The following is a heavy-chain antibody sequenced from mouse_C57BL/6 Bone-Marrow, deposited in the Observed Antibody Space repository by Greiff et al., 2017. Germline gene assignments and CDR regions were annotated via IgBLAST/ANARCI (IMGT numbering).Heavy chain of an antibody. Sequence: QVQLQQPGAELVRPGTSVKLSCKASGYTFTSYWMHWVKQRPGQGLEWIGVIDPSDSYTNYNQKFKGKATLTVDTSSSTAYMQLSSLTSEDSAVYYCAREITTVVSGGQGTLVTVSA. V-gene: IGHV1-59*01. D-gene: IGHD1-1*01. J-gene: IGHJ3*01. CDR3: AREITTVVS. CDR1: GYTFTSYW. CDR2: IDPSDSYT.